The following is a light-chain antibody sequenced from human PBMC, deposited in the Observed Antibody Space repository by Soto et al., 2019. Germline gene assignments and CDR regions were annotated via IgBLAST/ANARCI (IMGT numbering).Light chain of an antibody. CDR2: GNS. V-gene: IGLV1-40*01. J-gene: IGLJ1*01. Sequence: QSVLTQPPPASGAPGQRVTISCPGSSSNIGEGYDVHWYQPPPVTAPTPPIYGNSNRPSGVPDRFSGSKSGTSASLAITGLQAEDEADYYFQSYDSSLTGLYVFGTWTKVTVL. CDR3: QSYDSSLTGLYV. CDR1: SSNIGEGYD.